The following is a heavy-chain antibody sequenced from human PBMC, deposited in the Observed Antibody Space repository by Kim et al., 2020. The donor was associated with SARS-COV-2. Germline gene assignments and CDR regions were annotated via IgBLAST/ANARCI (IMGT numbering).Heavy chain of an antibody. CDR3: ARVRLYWYFDL. Sequence: TYSIPSLKSRVTISVDTSKNQFSLKLSSVTAADTAVYYCARVRLYWYFDLWGRGTLVTVSS. J-gene: IGHJ2*01. CDR2: T. V-gene: IGHV4-31*02.